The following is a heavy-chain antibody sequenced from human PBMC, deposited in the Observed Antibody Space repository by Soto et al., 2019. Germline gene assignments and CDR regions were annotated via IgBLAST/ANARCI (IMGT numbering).Heavy chain of an antibody. Sequence: GGSLRLSCAASGFTISNNYMNWVRQAPGKGLEWVSGIVDSGGRAFYADSVQGRFTISRDNSKSTLYLEMNNLRAEDTAIYYCVPVPAASSYYNTDVWGQGTTVTVSS. V-gene: IGHV3-23*01. CDR1: GFTISNNY. J-gene: IGHJ6*02. CDR3: VPVPAASSYYNTDV. D-gene: IGHD2-2*01. CDR2: IVDSGGRA.